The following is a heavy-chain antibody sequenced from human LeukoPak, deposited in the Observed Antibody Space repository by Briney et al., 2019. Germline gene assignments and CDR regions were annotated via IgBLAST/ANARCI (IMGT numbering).Heavy chain of an antibody. J-gene: IGHJ4*01. CDR3: ARGSADMIIVDRLDY. CDR2: LSSNGAYV. V-gene: IGHV3-21*06. D-gene: IGHD3-22*01. CDR1: GLTHSGHS. Sequence: GGSLRLSCVASGLTHSGHSMTWVRQAPGEGLEWVSSLSSNGAYVYYADSLRGRFTISRDNAKNSLFLQINSLSAEDTGVYYCARGSADMIIVDRLDYWGHGTLVTVSP.